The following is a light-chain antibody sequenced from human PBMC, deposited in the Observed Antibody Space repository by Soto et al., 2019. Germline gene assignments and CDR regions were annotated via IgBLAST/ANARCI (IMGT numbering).Light chain of an antibody. V-gene: IGLV1-44*01. Sequence: QSVLTQPPSVSGAPGQRVTISCTGSSSNIGAGYDVHCYQQLPATAPKLLIYSNNQRPSGVPDRFSASKSGTSASLAISGLQSEDEAYYYWAEWDDSLNGPVFGGGTKVTVL. CDR3: AEWDDSLNGPV. CDR2: SNN. J-gene: IGLJ3*02. CDR1: SSNIGAGYD.